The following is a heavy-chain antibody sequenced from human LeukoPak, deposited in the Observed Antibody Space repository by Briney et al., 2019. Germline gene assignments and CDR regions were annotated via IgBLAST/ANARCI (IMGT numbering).Heavy chain of an antibody. Sequence: GGSLRLSCAASGFTFSSYSMNWVRQAPGKGLEWVAATSSSDAGTYHADSVKGRFTVSRDNSKNTLYLQMKSLRAEDTAVYYCAKGGGYEAQYYYYYLDVWGKGTTVTISS. V-gene: IGHV3-23*01. D-gene: IGHD5-12*01. CDR2: TSSSDAGT. CDR1: GFTFSSYS. J-gene: IGHJ6*03. CDR3: AKGGGYEAQYYYYYLDV.